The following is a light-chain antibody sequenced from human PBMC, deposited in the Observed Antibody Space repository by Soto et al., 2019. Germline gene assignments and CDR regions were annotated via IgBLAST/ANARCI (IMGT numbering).Light chain of an antibody. CDR2: GAS. CDR1: QSVSSSY. V-gene: IGKV3-20*01. CDR3: QQYGSTPPMYT. J-gene: IGKJ2*01. Sequence: EIVLTQSPGTLSLSPGERATLSCRASQSVSSSYLAWYQQKPGQAPRLLIYGASSRATGIPDRFSGSESGTDFTLTISRLEPEDFVVYYCQQYGSTPPMYTFGQGTKLEIK.